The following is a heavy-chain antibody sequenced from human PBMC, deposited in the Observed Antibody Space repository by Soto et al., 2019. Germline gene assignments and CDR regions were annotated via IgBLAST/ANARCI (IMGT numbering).Heavy chain of an antibody. D-gene: IGHD3-10*01. CDR1: GDTFNFYT. V-gene: IGHV1-69*02. CDR2: IIPMLGMS. Sequence: QVQLVQSGAEVKKPGSSVRVSCRASGDTFNFYTRSWVRQVPGHGPEWMGRIIPMLGMSDYAQKFKGRVTIMADKSTSTVYMNLSGLTSEDTAVYYCATNYGSGSTHFDYWGQGTLVTVSS. J-gene: IGHJ4*02. CDR3: ATNYGSGSTHFDY.